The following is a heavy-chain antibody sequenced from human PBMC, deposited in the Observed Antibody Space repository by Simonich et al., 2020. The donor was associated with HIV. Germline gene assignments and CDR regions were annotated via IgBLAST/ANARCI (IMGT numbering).Heavy chain of an antibody. D-gene: IGHD6-25*01. CDR3: ARGAFDGYYFDY. Sequence: QVQLVQSGAEVKKPGASVKVSCKASGYTFIGYYMHWVRQAPGQGLEWMGWISPYNAKTDYSQKFSGRVTMTTDKSTNTTYMDLSSLRSDDTAMYYCARGAFDGYYFDYWGQGTLVTVSS. CDR2: ISPYNAKT. J-gene: IGHJ4*02. CDR1: GYTFIGYY. V-gene: IGHV1-18*04.